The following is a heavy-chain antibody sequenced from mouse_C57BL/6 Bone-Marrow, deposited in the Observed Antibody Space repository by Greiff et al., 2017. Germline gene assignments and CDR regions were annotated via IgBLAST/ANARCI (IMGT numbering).Heavy chain of an antibody. CDR2: IDPEDGET. V-gene: IGHV14-2*01. D-gene: IGHD1-1*01. CDR3: TRSLIYYGTNY. CDR1: GFNIKDYY. Sequence: VQLTQSGAELVKPGASVKLSCTASGFNIKDYYIHWVKQRTEQGLEWIGRIDPEDGETKYAPKFQDKATITADTSSNTAYLQLSRLTSEDTAVYYCTRSLIYYGTNYWGQGTTLTVSS. J-gene: IGHJ2*01.